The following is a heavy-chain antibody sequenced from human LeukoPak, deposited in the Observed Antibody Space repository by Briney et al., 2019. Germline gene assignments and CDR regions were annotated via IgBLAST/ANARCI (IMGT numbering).Heavy chain of an antibody. CDR1: GGSISSSSYY. V-gene: IGHV4-39*07. J-gene: IGHJ6*03. CDR2: IYYSGST. D-gene: IGHD2-15*01. CDR3: ARDSVVAATRGYYYYYMDV. Sequence: SETLSLTCTVSGGSISSSSYYWGWIRQPPGKGLEWIGSIYYSGSTYYNPSLKSRVTISVDTSKNQFSLKLSSVTAADTAVYYCARDSVVAATRGYYYYYMDVWGKGTTVTISS.